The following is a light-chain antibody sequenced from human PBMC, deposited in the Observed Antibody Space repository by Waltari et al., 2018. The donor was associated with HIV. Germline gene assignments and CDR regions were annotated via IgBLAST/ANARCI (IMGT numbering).Light chain of an antibody. CDR2: DVT. CDR1: TSDVGGYDV. V-gene: IGLV2-14*03. J-gene: IGLJ2*01. Sequence: QSALTQPASVSGSPGQSITISCTGTTSDVGGYDVGSWFQQHPGKAPHLLIYDVTSRPSGTSDRFSGSKSGATASLTISGLQAEDEADYYCSSYATNTTVIFGGGTKVTVL. CDR3: SSYATNTTVI.